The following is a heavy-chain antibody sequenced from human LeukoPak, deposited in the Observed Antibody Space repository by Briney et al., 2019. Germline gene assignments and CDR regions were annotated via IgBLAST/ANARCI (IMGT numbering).Heavy chain of an antibody. CDR1: GFTFSSYA. CDR3: ARGHLDSNDAFDI. V-gene: IGHV3-30-3*01. D-gene: IGHD3-3*02. Sequence: GGSLRLSCAASGFTFSSYAMHWVRQAPGKGLEWVAVISYDGSNKYYADSVKGRFTISRDNSKNTLYLQMNSLRAEDTAVYYCARGHLDSNDAFDIWGQGTTVTVSS. J-gene: IGHJ3*02. CDR2: ISYDGSNK.